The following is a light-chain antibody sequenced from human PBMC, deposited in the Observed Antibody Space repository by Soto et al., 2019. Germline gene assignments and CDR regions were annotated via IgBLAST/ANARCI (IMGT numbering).Light chain of an antibody. J-gene: IGLJ3*02. V-gene: IGLV1-36*01. Sequence: QPVLTQPPSVSEAPRQRVTISCSGSYSNIGNNGVNWYQQLPGKAPKLLIYYDDLLPSGISDRFSGSKSGTSASLAISGLQSDDEADYYCAAWDDGLNGPVFGGGTKLTVL. CDR2: YDD. CDR3: AAWDDGLNGPV. CDR1: YSNIGNNG.